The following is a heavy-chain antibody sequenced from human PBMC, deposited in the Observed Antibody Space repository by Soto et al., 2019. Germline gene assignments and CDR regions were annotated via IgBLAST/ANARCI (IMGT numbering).Heavy chain of an antibody. CDR2: TYISGSI. CDR3: ARDSPPIDY. CDR1: GGSISTYY. V-gene: IGHV4-4*07. J-gene: IGHJ4*02. Sequence: AXCTLSLGFTVSGGSISTYYWSWIRQPAGKGLEWIGRTYISGSISYNPSLKSRVTMSMDTSKNQFSLKLSSVTAADTAVYYCARDSPPIDYWGQGTLVTVSS.